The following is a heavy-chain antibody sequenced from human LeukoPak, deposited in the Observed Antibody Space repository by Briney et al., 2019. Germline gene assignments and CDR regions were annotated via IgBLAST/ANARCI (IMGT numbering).Heavy chain of an antibody. CDR1: GFTFSDYY. CDR2: IGNSGSTI. V-gene: IGHV3-11*04. CDR3: ARKYDSPPYYYQALGF. Sequence: KPGESLRLSCAASGFTFSDYYMSWLRQAPGKGLEWVAYIGNSGSTIYYPDAVKGRFTIFRDNDKNSLYLQMNSLRVDDTAVYYCARKYDSPPYYYQALGFWGRGALDSVP. J-gene: IGHJ4*02. D-gene: IGHD3-22*01.